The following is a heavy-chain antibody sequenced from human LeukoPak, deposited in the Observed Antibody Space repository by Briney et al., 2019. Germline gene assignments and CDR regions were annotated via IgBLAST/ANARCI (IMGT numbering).Heavy chain of an antibody. CDR2: INHSGST. J-gene: IGHJ4*02. Sequence: PSETLSLTCAVYGGSFSGYYWSWIRQPPGKGLEWIGEINHSGSTNYNPSLKSRVTISVDTSKNQFSLKLSSVTAADTAVYYCARGGWLRLFGGGYFDYWGQGTLVTVSS. D-gene: IGHD5-12*01. CDR3: ARGGWLRLFGGGYFDY. V-gene: IGHV4-34*01. CDR1: GGSFSGYY.